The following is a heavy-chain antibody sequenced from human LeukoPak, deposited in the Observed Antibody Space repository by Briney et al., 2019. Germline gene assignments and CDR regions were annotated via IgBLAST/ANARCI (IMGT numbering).Heavy chain of an antibody. CDR3: AKGTALYGSGSRYGMDV. V-gene: IGHV3-30*02. D-gene: IGHD3-10*01. J-gene: IGHJ6*02. CDR2: IRYGGSNK. CDR1: GFTFSSYG. Sequence: GGSLRLSCAASGFTFSSYGMHWVRQAPGKGLEWVAFIRYGGSNKYYADSVKGRFTISRDNSKNTLYLQMNSLRAEDTAVYYCAKGTALYGSGSRYGMDVWGQGTTVTVSS.